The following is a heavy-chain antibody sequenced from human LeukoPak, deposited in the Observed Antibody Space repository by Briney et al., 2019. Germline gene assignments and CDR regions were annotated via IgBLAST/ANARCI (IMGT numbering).Heavy chain of an antibody. CDR3: ARDIGGSFPSFIDY. CDR1: GGTFSSYA. Sequence: ASVKVSCKASGGTFSSYAISWVRQAPGQGLEWMGWINPNSGGTNYAQKFQGRVTMTRDTSISTAYMGLSRLRSDDTAVYYCARDIGGSFPSFIDYWGQGTLVTVSS. V-gene: IGHV1-2*02. D-gene: IGHD1-26*01. CDR2: INPNSGGT. J-gene: IGHJ4*02.